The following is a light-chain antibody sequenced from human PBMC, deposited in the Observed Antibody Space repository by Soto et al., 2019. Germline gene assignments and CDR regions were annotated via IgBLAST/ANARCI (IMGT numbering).Light chain of an antibody. CDR3: QHSYSTPWT. CDR2: AAS. V-gene: IGKV1-39*01. Sequence: DIQMTQSPSSLSASVGDRVTITCRASQSISSYLNWYQQKPGKAPKLLIYAASSLQSGVPSRFSGSGAGTDFTPHISSRQPEDFATYYCQHSYSTPWTFGQGTKVEIK. CDR1: QSISSY. J-gene: IGKJ1*01.